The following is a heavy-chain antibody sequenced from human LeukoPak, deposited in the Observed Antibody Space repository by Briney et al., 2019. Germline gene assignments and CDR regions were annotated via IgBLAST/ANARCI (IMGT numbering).Heavy chain of an antibody. CDR2: IKSDGSAT. V-gene: IGHV3-74*01. J-gene: IGHJ4*02. CDR3: ARVRHALWGSYREALDY. CDR1: GFTFRSYW. Sequence: PGGSLRLSCAASGFTFRSYWMNWVRQAPGKGLVWVSRIKSDGSATSYAAFVKGRFTVSRDNDKNTLYLQMNSLRVEDTAVYYCARVRHALWGSYREALDYWGQGTLVTVSS. D-gene: IGHD3-16*02.